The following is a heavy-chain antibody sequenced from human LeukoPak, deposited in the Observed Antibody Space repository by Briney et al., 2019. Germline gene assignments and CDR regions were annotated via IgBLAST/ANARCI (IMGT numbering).Heavy chain of an antibody. Sequence: PSETLSPTCTVSGGSISSYYWSWIRQPAGKGLEWIGRIYTSGSTNYNPSLKSRVTMSVDTSKNQFSLKLSSVTAADTAVYYCARDGGLYYYGSGSSKSNNWFDPWGQGTLVTVSS. J-gene: IGHJ5*02. V-gene: IGHV4-4*07. CDR3: ARDGGLYYYGSGSSKSNNWFDP. CDR2: IYTSGST. D-gene: IGHD3-10*01. CDR1: GGSISSYY.